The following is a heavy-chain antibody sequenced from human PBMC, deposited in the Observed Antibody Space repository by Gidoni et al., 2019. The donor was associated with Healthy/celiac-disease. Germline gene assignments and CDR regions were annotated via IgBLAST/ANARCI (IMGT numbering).Heavy chain of an antibody. J-gene: IGHJ6*02. V-gene: IGHV3-30-3*01. CDR1: GFTFSSYA. Sequence: QVQLVESGGGVVQPGRSLRLSCAASGFTFSSYAMHWVRQAPGKGLEWVAVISYDGSNKYYADSVKGRFTISRDNSKNTLYLQMNSLRAEDTAVYYCARGAGYGMDVWGQGTTVTVSS. CDR2: ISYDGSNK. CDR3: ARGAGYGMDV.